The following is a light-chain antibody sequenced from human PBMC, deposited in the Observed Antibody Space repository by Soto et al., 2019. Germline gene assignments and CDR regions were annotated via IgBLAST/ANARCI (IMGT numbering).Light chain of an antibody. CDR1: QSISSL. J-gene: IGKJ2*01. CDR2: MAS. CDR3: QQYNTYPHT. V-gene: IGKV1-5*03. Sequence: DIQMTQSPSTLSASVGDRVTLTCRASQSISSLLAWYQQKPGKAPKILIFMASNLESGVPSRFSGTGSGTEFTLTISGLQPDDFATYFCQQYNTYPHTFGQGTKLEIK.